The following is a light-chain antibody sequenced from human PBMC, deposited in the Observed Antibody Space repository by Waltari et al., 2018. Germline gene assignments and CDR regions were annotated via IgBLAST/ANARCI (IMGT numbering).Light chain of an antibody. CDR1: QGVYTF. V-gene: IGKV1-39*01. CDR3: QQSYSTPLT. Sequence: DIQMTQSPSSLSASIGDRVSISCRASQGVYTFLNWYQQKPGKAPTLLIYSASSLQTGVPSRFSGSGSGTDFTLTISRLQPEDFATYYCQQSYSTPLTFGPGTKLGIK. CDR2: SAS. J-gene: IGKJ3*01.